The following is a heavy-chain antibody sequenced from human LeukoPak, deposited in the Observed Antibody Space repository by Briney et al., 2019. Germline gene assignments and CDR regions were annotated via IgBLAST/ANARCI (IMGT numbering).Heavy chain of an antibody. V-gene: IGHV1-18*01. D-gene: IGHD6-13*01. CDR3: ARDARGAAAADDAFDI. CDR1: GYTFTSYG. CDR2: ISANDGNT. Sequence: ASVKVSCKASGYTFTSYGISWVRQAPGQGLEWMGWISANDGNTDYPQKHQGRVTMTTDTSTSTAYMELRSLRSDDTAVYYCARDARGAAAADDAFDIWGQGTVVTVSS. J-gene: IGHJ3*02.